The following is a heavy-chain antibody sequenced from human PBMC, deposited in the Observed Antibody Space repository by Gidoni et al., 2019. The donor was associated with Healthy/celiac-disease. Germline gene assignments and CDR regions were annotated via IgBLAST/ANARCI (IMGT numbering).Heavy chain of an antibody. CDR3: ASNSGYIDY. J-gene: IGHJ4*02. V-gene: IGHV3-23*01. CDR2: ISGSSGST. D-gene: IGHD3-22*01. CDR1: GFTFSSYA. Sequence: EVQLWGSGGGLVQPGGSLRLSCAASGFTFSSYAMSWVRQAPGKGLVWVSDISGSSGSTYYADSVKGLFTISRDNSKNTLYLQMNSLKTEDTAVYYCASNSGYIDYWGQGTLVTVSS.